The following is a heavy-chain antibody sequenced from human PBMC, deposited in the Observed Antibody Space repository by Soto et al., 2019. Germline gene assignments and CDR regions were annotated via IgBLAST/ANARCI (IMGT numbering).Heavy chain of an antibody. CDR3: ARGRGYVDRAMVTPY. Sequence: QVQLQQWGAGLLKPSETLSLTCAVYGGSFSGYYWSWIRQPPGKGLEWIGEINHSGSTNYNPSLKSRVTISVDTAKNQLSLQLSSVPAAVTAVYYCARGRGYVDRAMVTPYWGQGSLVTVSS. V-gene: IGHV4-34*01. CDR1: GGSFSGYY. J-gene: IGHJ4*02. D-gene: IGHD5-18*01. CDR2: INHSGST.